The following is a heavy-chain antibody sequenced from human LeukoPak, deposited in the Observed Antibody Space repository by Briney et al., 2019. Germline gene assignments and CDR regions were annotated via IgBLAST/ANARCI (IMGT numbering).Heavy chain of an antibody. Sequence: PSETLSLTCTVSGGSISSYYWSWIRQPAGKGLEWIGRIYTSGSTNYNPSLKSRVTMSVDTSKNQFSLKLSSVTAADTAVYYCASSGYYYDNSGYHLSFDYWGQGTLVTVSP. J-gene: IGHJ4*02. V-gene: IGHV4-4*07. CDR3: ASSGYYYDNSGYHLSFDY. D-gene: IGHD3-22*01. CDR1: GGSISSYY. CDR2: IYTSGST.